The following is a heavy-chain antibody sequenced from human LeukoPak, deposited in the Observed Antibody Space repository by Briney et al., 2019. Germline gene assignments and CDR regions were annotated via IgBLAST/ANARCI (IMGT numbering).Heavy chain of an antibody. Sequence: GGSLRLSCAVSGFTVTVNYMSWVRQAPGKGLEWVAVIWYDGSNKYYADSVKGRFTISRDNSKNTLYLQMNSLRAEDTAVYYCARDFTRGFDYWGQGTLVTVSS. V-gene: IGHV3-33*08. CDR3: ARDFTRGFDY. CDR2: IWYDGSNK. CDR1: GFTVTVNY. J-gene: IGHJ4*02.